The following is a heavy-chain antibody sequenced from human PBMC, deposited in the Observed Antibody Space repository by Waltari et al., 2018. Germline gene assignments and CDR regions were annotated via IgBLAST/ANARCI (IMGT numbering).Heavy chain of an antibody. J-gene: IGHJ3*02. CDR1: GGSIRSYY. CDR2: IYYSGST. D-gene: IGHD2-21*01. Sequence: QVQLQESGPGLVKPSETLSLTCTVSGGSIRSYYWSWIRQPPGKGLEWIGYIYYSGSTNYNPSLKSRVTISVDTSKNQFSLKLSSVTAADTAVYYCASYCGGDCYGTAAFDIWGQGTMVTVSS. V-gene: IGHV4-59*01. CDR3: ASYCGGDCYGTAAFDI.